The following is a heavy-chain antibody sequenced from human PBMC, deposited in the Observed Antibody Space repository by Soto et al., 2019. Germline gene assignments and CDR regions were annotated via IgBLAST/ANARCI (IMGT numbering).Heavy chain of an antibody. CDR3: ARTFWNFDL. CDR1: GGSINSYY. Sequence: QVQLQESGPGLVEPSETLSLTCTVSGGSINSYYWSWIRLPPGKGLEWIGHIYYTGSTNYNPSLQPGTTXXLDMSDSQFSLRLTSVTAADTAVYYCARTFWNFDLWGRGTLVTVSS. D-gene: IGHD3-16*01. CDR2: IYYTGST. V-gene: IGHV4-59*08. J-gene: IGHJ2*01.